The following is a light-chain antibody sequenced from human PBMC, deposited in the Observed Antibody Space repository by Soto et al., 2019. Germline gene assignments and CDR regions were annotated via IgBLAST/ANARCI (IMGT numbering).Light chain of an antibody. V-gene: IGLV2-8*01. CDR2: DVI. CDR3: SSYAGRSNFVI. J-gene: IGLJ2*01. Sequence: QSALTQPPSASGSPGQSVTISCTGTSSDVGGYNSVSWYQRHPGQAPKLMIYDVIKRPSGVPDRFSGSKSGNTASLTVSGLQADDEADYYCSSYAGRSNFVIFGGGTKLTVL. CDR1: SSDVGGYNS.